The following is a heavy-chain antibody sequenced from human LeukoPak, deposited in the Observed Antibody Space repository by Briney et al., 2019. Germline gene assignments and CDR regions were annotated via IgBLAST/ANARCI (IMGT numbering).Heavy chain of an antibody. CDR3: AKGGYSYDSSGHNYFDY. D-gene: IGHD3-22*01. CDR1: GFTFTSYG. V-gene: IGHV3-30*02. CDR2: IRYDGSNR. J-gene: IGHJ4*02. Sequence: GGSLRLSCAASGFTFTSYGMRWVRQAPGKGLEWVAFIRYDGSNRNYADSVKGRFTISRDNSRNTLYLHMNSLRAEDTAVYYCAKGGYSYDSSGHNYFDYWGQGTLVTVPS.